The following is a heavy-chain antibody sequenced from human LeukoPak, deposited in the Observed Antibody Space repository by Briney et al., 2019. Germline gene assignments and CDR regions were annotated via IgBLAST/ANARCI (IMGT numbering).Heavy chain of an antibody. CDR1: GGSISSYL. CDR3: AALNIATRPWCFDY. J-gene: IGHJ4*02. Sequence: SETLSLTCTVSGGSISSYLWSWIRQPPGKGLQWIGYIYSIGNTNYNPSLKSRVTISVDTSKNQFSLKLSSVTAADTAVYYCAALNIATRPWCFDYWGQGTLVTVYS. D-gene: IGHD6-6*01. CDR2: IYSIGNT. V-gene: IGHV4-59*01.